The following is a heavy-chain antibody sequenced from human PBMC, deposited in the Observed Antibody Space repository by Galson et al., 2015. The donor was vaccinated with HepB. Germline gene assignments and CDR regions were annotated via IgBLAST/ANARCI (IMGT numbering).Heavy chain of an antibody. Sequence: SLRLSCAASGFTFSSYAMHWVRQAPGKGLEYVSAISSNGGSTYYANSVKGRFTISRDNSKNTLYLQMGSLRAEDMAVYYCARVLSPMTTVDYSLDYWGQGTLVTVSS. CDR1: GFTFSSYA. CDR3: ARVLSPMTTVDYSLDY. D-gene: IGHD4-17*01. CDR2: ISSNGGST. V-gene: IGHV3-64*01. J-gene: IGHJ4*02.